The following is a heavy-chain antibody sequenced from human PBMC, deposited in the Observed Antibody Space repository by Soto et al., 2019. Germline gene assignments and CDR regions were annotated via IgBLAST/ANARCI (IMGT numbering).Heavy chain of an antibody. J-gene: IGHJ4*02. CDR2: IYWDDDK. Sequence: QITLKESGPPLVKPTQTLTLTCTFSGFSLSTSGVGVGWIRQPPGKALEWLALIYWDDDKRYNSSLKSRLTFTMDTSKNPVVLTMTNMDPVDTGTYYCAHTETATGKFDYWGQGTLVTVSS. CDR1: GFSLSTSGVG. CDR3: AHTETATGKFDY. V-gene: IGHV2-5*02. D-gene: IGHD6-13*01.